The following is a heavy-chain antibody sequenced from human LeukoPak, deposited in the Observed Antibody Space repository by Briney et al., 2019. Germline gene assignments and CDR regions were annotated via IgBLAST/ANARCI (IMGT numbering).Heavy chain of an antibody. CDR3: ARGAVDIVATTLDY. CDR2: INHSGST. J-gene: IGHJ4*02. CDR1: GGAFSGYY. V-gene: IGHV4-34*01. D-gene: IGHD5-12*01. Sequence: SQTLSLTCAVSGGAFSGYYWSWIRQSPGKGLEWIGEINHSGSTNYNPSLKSRVTISVDTSKNQFSLKLSSVTAADTALYYCARGAVDIVATTLDYWGQGTVVTVSS.